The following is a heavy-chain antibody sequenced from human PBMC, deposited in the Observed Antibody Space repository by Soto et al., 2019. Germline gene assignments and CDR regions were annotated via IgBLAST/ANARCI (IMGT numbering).Heavy chain of an antibody. Sequence: QVQLQQSGPGLVKPSETLSLTCSVSAGSMRNYYWSWIRQPPGKGLEWIGNVDDSGTTKYNPSLSGRVTGSVDTSTNQFSLKLSSVIAADSAVYYSSRAVSCSGGSCYPNGWFDHCGQGTMVTVSS. J-gene: IGHJ5*02. CDR1: AGSMRNYY. D-gene: IGHD2-15*01. V-gene: IGHV4-59*01. CDR2: VDDSGTT. CDR3: SRAVSCSGGSCYPNGWFDH.